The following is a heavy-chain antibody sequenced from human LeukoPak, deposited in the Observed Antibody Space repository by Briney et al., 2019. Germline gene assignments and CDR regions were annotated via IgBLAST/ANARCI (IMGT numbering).Heavy chain of an antibody. V-gene: IGHV4-59*11. J-gene: IGHJ4*02. CDR2: IYFSGRT. CDR1: GGSIRSHC. D-gene: IGHD2-15*01. Sequence: SETLSLTCTVSGGSIRSHCWSCVRQPPGKGLEWIGYIYFSGRTNYNPSLKSRVTISMGTPENQFSLKLSSVTAADSAVFWCARDVVPRYSDYWGQGTLVTVSS. CDR3: ARDVVPRYSDY.